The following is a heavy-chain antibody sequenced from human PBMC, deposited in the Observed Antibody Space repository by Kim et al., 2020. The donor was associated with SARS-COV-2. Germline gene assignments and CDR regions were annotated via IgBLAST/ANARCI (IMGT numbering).Heavy chain of an antibody. D-gene: IGHD2-8*01. CDR3: ARDVSYGRQDY. Sequence: YVASVEGRLTISRDNAKNTLYLKMHSLRAEETAIYYCARDVSYGRQDYWGQGTLVTVSS. V-gene: IGHV3-7*03. J-gene: IGHJ4*02.